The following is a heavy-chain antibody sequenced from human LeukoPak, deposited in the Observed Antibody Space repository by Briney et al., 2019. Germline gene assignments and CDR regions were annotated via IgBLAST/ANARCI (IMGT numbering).Heavy chain of an antibody. D-gene: IGHD4-17*01. CDR3: ARDRDFGAVNYYSYYMDV. CDR1: GFTFSGYS. CDR2: ISSSSTTT. V-gene: IGHV3-48*04. J-gene: IGHJ6*03. Sequence: GGSLRLSCAASGFTFSGYSMNWVRQAPGKGLEWISYISSSSTTTHYADSMKGRFTISRDNARKSLYLQMNGLRAEDTAVYFCARDRDFGAVNYYSYYMDVWGKGTTVTVSS.